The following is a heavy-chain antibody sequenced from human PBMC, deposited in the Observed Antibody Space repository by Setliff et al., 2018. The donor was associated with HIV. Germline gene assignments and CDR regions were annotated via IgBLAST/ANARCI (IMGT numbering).Heavy chain of an antibody. Sequence: GGSLRLSCAASGFTFSSYEMNWVRQAPGKGLEWVSYISSSGSTLYYADSVKGRFTISRDNAKNSLYLQMNSLRAEDTAVYYCAKDVYVAKYYYGSSGYSGSYYFDYWGQETLVTVSS. CDR2: ISSSGSTL. CDR3: AKDVYVAKYYYGSSGYSGSYYFDY. V-gene: IGHV3-48*03. D-gene: IGHD3-22*01. J-gene: IGHJ4*02. CDR1: GFTFSSYE.